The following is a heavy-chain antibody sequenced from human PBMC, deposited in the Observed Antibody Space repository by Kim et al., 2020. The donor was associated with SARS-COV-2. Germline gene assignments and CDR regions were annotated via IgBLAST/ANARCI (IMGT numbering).Heavy chain of an antibody. CDR2: IYYSGST. D-gene: IGHD3-22*01. V-gene: IGHV4-61*01. CDR1: GGSVSSGSYY. Sequence: SETLSLTCTVSGGSVSSGSYYWSWIRQPPGKGLEWIGYIYYSGSTNYNPSLKSRVTISVDTSKNQFSLKLSSVTAADTAVYYCARSYYYDSSGFPGYWG. J-gene: IGHJ4*01. CDR3: ARSYYYDSSGFPGY.